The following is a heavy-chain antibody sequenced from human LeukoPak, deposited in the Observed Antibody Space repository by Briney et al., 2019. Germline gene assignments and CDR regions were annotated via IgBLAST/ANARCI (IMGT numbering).Heavy chain of an antibody. Sequence: PGRSLRLSCAASGITSGIYAMHWVRQAPGKGLEHVSTITTNGGNPYYADSVKGRFSISRYNSKDTIFLQMGILRAEEMAVYFCAKPLTLYSCGFSDVFDVWGHGSMVTVSS. J-gene: IGHJ3*01. CDR3: AKPLTLYSCGFSDVFDV. V-gene: IGHV3-64*02. D-gene: IGHD2-21*01. CDR1: GITSGIYA. CDR2: ITTNGGNP.